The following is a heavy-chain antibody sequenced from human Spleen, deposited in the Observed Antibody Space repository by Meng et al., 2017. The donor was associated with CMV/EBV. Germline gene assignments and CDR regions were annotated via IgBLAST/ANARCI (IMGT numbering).Heavy chain of an antibody. Sequence: ASVKVSCKVSGYTLTELSMQWVRQAPGKGLEWMGGFDPEDGETIYAQKFQGRVTMTEDTSTNTAYMELSNLRSEDTAVYYYVTDDLCSGGDCSVGYWGQGTLVTVSS. CDR2: FDPEDGET. CDR1: GYTLTELS. V-gene: IGHV1-24*01. CDR3: VTDDLCSGGDCSVGY. J-gene: IGHJ4*02. D-gene: IGHD2-21*02.